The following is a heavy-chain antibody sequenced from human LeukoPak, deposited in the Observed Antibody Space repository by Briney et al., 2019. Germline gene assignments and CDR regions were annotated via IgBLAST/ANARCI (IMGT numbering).Heavy chain of an antibody. J-gene: IGHJ5*02. CDR3: AKGGQGITMVRGVFDP. V-gene: IGHV3-9*01. CDR2: ISWNSGSI. Sequence: GRSLRLSCAASGFTFDDYAMHWVRQAPGKGLEWVSGISWNSGSIGYADSVKGRFTISRDNAKNSLYLQMNSLRAEDTALYYCAKGGQGITMVRGVFDPWDQGTLVTVSS. D-gene: IGHD3-10*01. CDR1: GFTFDDYA.